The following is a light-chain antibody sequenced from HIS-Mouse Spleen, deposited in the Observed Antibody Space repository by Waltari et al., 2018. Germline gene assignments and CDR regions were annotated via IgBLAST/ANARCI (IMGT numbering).Light chain of an antibody. CDR2: KDS. CDR1: ALPKQY. CDR3: QSADSSGTYVV. Sequence: SYDLTQPPSVSVSPGQTARIPCLGDALPKQYSYWYQQKPGQAPVLVIYKDSERPSGIPERFSGSSSGTTVTLTISGVQAEDEADYYCQSADSSGTYVVFGGGTKLTVL. V-gene: IGLV3-25*03. J-gene: IGLJ2*01.